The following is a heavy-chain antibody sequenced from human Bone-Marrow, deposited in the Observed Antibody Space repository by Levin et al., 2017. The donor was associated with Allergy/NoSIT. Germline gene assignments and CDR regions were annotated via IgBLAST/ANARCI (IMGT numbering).Heavy chain of an antibody. Sequence: TLSLTCTVSGASISSSNYYWGWIRQPPGKGLEWIGSMYHSGSTDFNPSLESRVTLSVDTSKNQFSLKLRSVTAADTAVYYCARPLREYNYGLFEHWGQGALVTVSS. CDR3: ARPLREYNYGLFEH. J-gene: IGHJ4*02. CDR1: GASISSSNYY. D-gene: IGHD5-18*01. CDR2: MYHSGST. V-gene: IGHV4-39*01.